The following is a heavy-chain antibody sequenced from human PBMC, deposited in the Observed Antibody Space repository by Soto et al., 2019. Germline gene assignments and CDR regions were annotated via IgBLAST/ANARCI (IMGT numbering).Heavy chain of an antibody. V-gene: IGHV3-13*01. CDR2: IGTAGDT. D-gene: IGHD6-19*01. Sequence: EVQLVESGGGLVQPGGSLRLSCAASGFTFSSYDMHWVRQATGKGLEWVSAIGTAGDTYYPGSVKGRFTISRDNSKNTLYLQMNSLRAEDTAVYYCAKVEAVAGTADFDYWGQGTLVTVSS. J-gene: IGHJ4*02. CDR3: AKVEAVAGTADFDY. CDR1: GFTFSSYD.